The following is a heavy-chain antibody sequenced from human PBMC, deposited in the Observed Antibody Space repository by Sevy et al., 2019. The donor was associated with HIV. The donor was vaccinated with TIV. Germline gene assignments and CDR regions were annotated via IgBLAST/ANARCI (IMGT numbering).Heavy chain of an antibody. D-gene: IGHD3-22*01. J-gene: IGHJ6*02. Sequence: GGSLRLSCAASGFTFSSYSMNWVRQAPGKGLEWVSSISSSSSYIYYADSVKGRFTISRDNAKNSLYLQMNSLRAEDTAVYYCARDRYYDASGYYYYYYGMDVWGQGTTVTVSS. CDR3: ARDRYYDASGYYYYYYGMDV. V-gene: IGHV3-21*01. CDR2: ISSSSSYI. CDR1: GFTFSSYS.